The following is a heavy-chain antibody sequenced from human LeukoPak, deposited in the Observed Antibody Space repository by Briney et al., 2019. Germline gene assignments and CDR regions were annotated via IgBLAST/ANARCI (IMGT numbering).Heavy chain of an antibody. Sequence: GGSLRLSCAASGFTFSSYAMSWVRQAPGKGLEWVSAISGSGGSTNYADSVRGRFSISRDSSKNTVYLQMNSLRDEDTAVYYCARARPWDSSRSYYFGMDVWGHGTTVTVSS. CDR1: GFTFSSYA. CDR3: ARARPWDSSRSYYFGMDV. V-gene: IGHV3-23*01. J-gene: IGHJ6*02. CDR2: ISGSGGST. D-gene: IGHD3-22*01.